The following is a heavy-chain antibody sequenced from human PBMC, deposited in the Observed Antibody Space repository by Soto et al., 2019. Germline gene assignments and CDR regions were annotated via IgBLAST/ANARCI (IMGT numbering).Heavy chain of an antibody. Sequence: PSETLSLTCAVYGGSVNGYYWNWIRQPPGKGLEWIGEINHTGGTHYNPSLKSRVTMSVDTSKNQFSLRLSSVTAADTAVYYCARGLAPTIFGTVPNPNWFDPWGQGTLVTVSA. J-gene: IGHJ5*02. CDR3: ARGLAPTIFGTVPNPNWFDP. V-gene: IGHV4-34*01. CDR1: GGSVNGYY. D-gene: IGHD3-3*01. CDR2: INHTGGT.